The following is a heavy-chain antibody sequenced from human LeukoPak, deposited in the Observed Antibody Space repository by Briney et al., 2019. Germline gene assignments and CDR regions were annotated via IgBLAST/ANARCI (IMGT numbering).Heavy chain of an antibody. CDR1: GFTFSSYA. J-gene: IGHJ4*02. Sequence: PGGSLRLSCAASGFTFSSYAMHWVRQAPGKGLEYVSAITSNGDKTYYGNSVKGRFTISRDNSKNTLYLQMGSLSIEDVAVYYCARGGATTLFDYWGQGNLVTVSS. D-gene: IGHD1-26*01. CDR3: ARGGATTLFDY. CDR2: ITSNGDKT. V-gene: IGHV3-64*01.